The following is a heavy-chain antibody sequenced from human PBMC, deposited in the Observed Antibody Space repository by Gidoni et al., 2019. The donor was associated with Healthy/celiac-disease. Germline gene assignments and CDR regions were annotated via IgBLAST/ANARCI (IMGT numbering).Heavy chain of an antibody. D-gene: IGHD2-15*01. CDR3: AKAIVVVVAANLYYYYGMDV. V-gene: IGHV1-69*04. J-gene: IGHJ6*02. Sequence: AQKFQGRVTITADKSTSTAYMELSSLRSEDTAVYYCAKAIVVVVAANLYYYYGMDVWGQGTTVTVSS.